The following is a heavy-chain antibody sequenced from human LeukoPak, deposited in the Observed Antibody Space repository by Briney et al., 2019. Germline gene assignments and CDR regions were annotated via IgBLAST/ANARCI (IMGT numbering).Heavy chain of an antibody. CDR1: GGSFSSYY. CDR2: INHSGST. D-gene: IGHD3-10*01. V-gene: IGHV4-34*01. J-gene: IGHJ4*02. CDR3: ARYYGSGKITD. Sequence: SETLSLTCAVYGGSFSSYYWSWIRQPPGKGLEWIGEINHSGSTNYNPSLKSRVTISVDTSKNQFSLKLSSVTAADTAVYYCARYYGSGKITDWGQGTLVTVSS.